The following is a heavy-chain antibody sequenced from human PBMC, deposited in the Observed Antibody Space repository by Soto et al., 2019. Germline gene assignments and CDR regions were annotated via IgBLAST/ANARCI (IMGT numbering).Heavy chain of an antibody. D-gene: IGHD4-17*01. CDR2: IYYSGST. V-gene: IGHV4-61*08. Sequence: SETLSLTCTVSGGSISIGGYYWSWIRQHPGKGLEWIGYIYYSGSTNYNPSLKSRVTISVDTSKNQFSLKLSSVTAADTAVYYCAREPSLRPNWFDPWGQGTLVTVSS. CDR3: AREPSLRPNWFDP. CDR1: GGSISIGGYY. J-gene: IGHJ5*02.